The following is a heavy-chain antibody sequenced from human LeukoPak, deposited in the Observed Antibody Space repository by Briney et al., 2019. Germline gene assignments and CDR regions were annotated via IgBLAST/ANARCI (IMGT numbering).Heavy chain of an antibody. Sequence: PSETLSLTCAVYGGSFSGYYWSWIRQPPGKVLEWIGEINHSGSTNYNPSLKSRVTISVDTSKNQFSLKLSSVTAADTAVYYCARDKSRLAAAGTSRVSNWFDPWGQGTLVTVSS. CDR1: GGSFSGYY. D-gene: IGHD6-13*01. CDR2: INHSGST. J-gene: IGHJ5*02. V-gene: IGHV4-34*01. CDR3: ARDKSRLAAAGTSRVSNWFDP.